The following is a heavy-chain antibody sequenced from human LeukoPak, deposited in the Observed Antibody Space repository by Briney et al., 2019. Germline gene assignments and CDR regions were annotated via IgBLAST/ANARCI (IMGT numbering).Heavy chain of an antibody. CDR1: GYTFTGYY. Sequence: GASVKVSCKASGYTFTGYYMHWVRQAPGQGLEWMGWINPNSGGTNYAQKFQGRVTMTRDTSISTAYMELSRLRSDDTAVYYCARDGATVTTWPNYYYYYMDVWGKGTTVTVSS. V-gene: IGHV1-2*02. CDR3: ARDGATVTTWPNYYYYYMDV. CDR2: INPNSGGT. J-gene: IGHJ6*03. D-gene: IGHD4-17*01.